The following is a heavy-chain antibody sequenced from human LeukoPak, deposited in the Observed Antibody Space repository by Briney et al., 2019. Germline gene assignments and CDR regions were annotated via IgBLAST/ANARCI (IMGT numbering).Heavy chain of an antibody. Sequence: SETLSLICTVCGGSISIYYWRWLRQPPGEARVWLGYIYYSGSTNYNPSLKSRVTISVDTSKNQFSLKLSSVTAADTAVYYCARRPAARPYYSGMDVWGQGTTVTVSS. J-gene: IGHJ6*02. V-gene: IGHV4-59*08. CDR3: ARRPAARPYYSGMDV. CDR2: IYYSGST. D-gene: IGHD6-6*01. CDR1: GGSISIYY.